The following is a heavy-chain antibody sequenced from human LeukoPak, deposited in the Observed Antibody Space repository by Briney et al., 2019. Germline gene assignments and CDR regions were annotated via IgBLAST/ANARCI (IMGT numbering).Heavy chain of an antibody. CDR2: INPNSGGT. CDR1: GYTFAGYY. CDR3: ARGPGSQYYYYYGMDV. D-gene: IGHD1-26*01. J-gene: IGHJ6*02. V-gene: IGHV1-2*02. Sequence: ASVKVSCKASGYTFAGYYMHWVRQAPGQGLEWMGWINPNSGGTSYAQKFQGRVTMTRDTSISTAYMELSRLRSDDTAVYYCARGPGSQYYYYYGMDVWGQGTTVTVSS.